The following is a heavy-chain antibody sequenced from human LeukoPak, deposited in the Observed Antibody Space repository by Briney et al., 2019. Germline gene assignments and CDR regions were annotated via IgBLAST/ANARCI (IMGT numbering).Heavy chain of an antibody. CDR1: GFTFSIYG. Sequence: TGGSLRLSCAASGFTFSIYGMNWVRQAPGKGLEWVSYISSSRSTIYYADSVKGRFTISRDNAKNSLYLQMNSLRAEDTAVYYCAKSNGYGLVDIWGQGTMVTVSS. D-gene: IGHD3-10*01. J-gene: IGHJ3*02. CDR3: AKSNGYGLVDI. CDR2: ISSSRSTI. V-gene: IGHV3-48*03.